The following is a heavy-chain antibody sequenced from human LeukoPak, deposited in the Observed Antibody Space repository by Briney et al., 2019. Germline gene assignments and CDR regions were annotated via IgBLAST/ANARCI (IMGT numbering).Heavy chain of an antibody. D-gene: IGHD6-19*01. CDR2: IYYSGNT. CDR3: ARDRIAVADPANWFDP. J-gene: IGHJ5*02. V-gene: IGHV4-38-2*02. CDR1: GYSISSGYY. Sequence: SETVSLTCTVSGYSISSGYYWSWIRQPPGKGLGWIGSIYYSGNTYYNPSLKSRVTISLDTSKNQFSLKLSSVTAADTAVYYWARDRIAVADPANWFDPWGQGKPVTVSS.